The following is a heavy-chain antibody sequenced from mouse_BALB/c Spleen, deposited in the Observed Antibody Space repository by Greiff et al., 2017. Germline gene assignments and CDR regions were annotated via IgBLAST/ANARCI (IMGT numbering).Heavy chain of an antibody. D-gene: IGHD2-4*01. J-gene: IGHJ4*01. Sequence: EVQGVESGGGLVQPGGSRKLSCAASGFTFSSFGMHWVRQAPEKGLEWVAYISSGSSTIYYADTVKGRFTISRDNPKNTLFLQMTSLRSEDTAMYYCARSGDYDLYYAMDYWGQGTSVTVSS. V-gene: IGHV5-17*02. CDR1: GFTFSSFG. CDR3: ARSGDYDLYYAMDY. CDR2: ISSGSSTI.